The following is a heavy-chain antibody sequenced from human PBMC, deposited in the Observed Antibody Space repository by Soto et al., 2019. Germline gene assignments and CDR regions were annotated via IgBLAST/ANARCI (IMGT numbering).Heavy chain of an antibody. V-gene: IGHV3-23*01. J-gene: IGHJ4*02. Sequence: GGSLRLSCAASGFTFSSYAMSWVRQAPGKGLEWVSAISGSGGSTYYADSVKGRFTISRDNSKNKLYLQMNSLRAEDTAVYYCAKDAAGYSYGRRYYFDFWGQGTLVTVSS. CDR1: GFTFSSYA. D-gene: IGHD5-18*01. CDR3: AKDAAGYSYGRRYYFDF. CDR2: ISGSGGST.